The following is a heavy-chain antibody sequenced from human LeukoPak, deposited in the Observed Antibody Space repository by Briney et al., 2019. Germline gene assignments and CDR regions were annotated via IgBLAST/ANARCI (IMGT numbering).Heavy chain of an antibody. D-gene: IGHD6-19*01. CDR1: GFTFSSYS. CDR3: ASDLTSGWYGFDY. Sequence: GGSLRLSCEASGFTFSSYSMNWVRQAPGKGLEWVSYISESSSTIYYADSVKGRFTSSRDNAKNSLYLQMNSLRAEDTAVYYCASDLTSGWYGFDYWGQGTLVTVSS. CDR2: ISESSSTI. J-gene: IGHJ4*02. V-gene: IGHV3-48*01.